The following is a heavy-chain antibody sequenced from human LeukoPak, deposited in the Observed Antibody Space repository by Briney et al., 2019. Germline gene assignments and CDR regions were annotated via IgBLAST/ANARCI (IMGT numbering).Heavy chain of an antibody. Sequence: GASVKVSCKASGYTFTGYYMHWVRQAPGQGLEWMGWINPKSGGTNYAQKFQGRVTMTRDTSISTAYMELSRLRSDDTAVYYCARDSPYYGSSSYNWFDPWGQGTLVTVSS. D-gene: IGHD3-10*01. CDR1: GYTFTGYY. CDR3: ARDSPYYGSSSYNWFDP. CDR2: INPKSGGT. V-gene: IGHV1-2*02. J-gene: IGHJ5*02.